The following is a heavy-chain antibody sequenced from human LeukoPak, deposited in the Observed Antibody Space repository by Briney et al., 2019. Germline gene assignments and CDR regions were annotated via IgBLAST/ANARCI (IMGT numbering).Heavy chain of an antibody. J-gene: IGHJ5*02. CDR2: ISSSSSYI. V-gene: IGHV3-21*01. Sequence: PGGSLRLSCAASGFEFNVYGMNWVRQAPGKGLEWVSSISSSSSYIYYADSVKGRFTISRDNAKNSLYLQMNSLRAEDTAVYYCARAYGSGSLNWFDPWGQGTLVTVSS. D-gene: IGHD3-10*01. CDR1: GFEFNVYG. CDR3: ARAYGSGSLNWFDP.